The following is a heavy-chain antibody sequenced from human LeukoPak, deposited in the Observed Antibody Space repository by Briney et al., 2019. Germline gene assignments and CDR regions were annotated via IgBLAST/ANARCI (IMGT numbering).Heavy chain of an antibody. CDR3: ARDRPTYSNTWLFDY. CDR2: ISSSGSII. V-gene: IGHV3-11*01. J-gene: IGHJ4*02. Sequence: PGGSPRLSCAASGFTFSDYYMSWIRQAPGKGLEWVSCISSSGSIIYHADSVKGRFTISRDSAKNSLYLQMDSLRAEDTAVYYCARDRPTYSNTWLFDYWGQGTLVTVSS. D-gene: IGHD6-13*01. CDR1: GFTFSDYY.